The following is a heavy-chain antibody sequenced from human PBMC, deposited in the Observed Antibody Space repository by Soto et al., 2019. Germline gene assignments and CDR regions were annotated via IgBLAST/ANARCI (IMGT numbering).Heavy chain of an antibody. J-gene: IGHJ4*02. CDR2: ITPIFGTG. CDR3: ARATRRGIAVAAT. D-gene: IGHD6-19*01. V-gene: IGHV1-69*01. Sequence: QVQLVQSGAEVKKPGSSVKVSCKASGGTFTSYTISWVRQAPGQGLEWMGGITPIFGTGNYAQKFQGRVTITADESTSTAYMELSRLRFEDTAVYYCARATRRGIAVAATWGQGTLVTVSS. CDR1: GGTFTSYT.